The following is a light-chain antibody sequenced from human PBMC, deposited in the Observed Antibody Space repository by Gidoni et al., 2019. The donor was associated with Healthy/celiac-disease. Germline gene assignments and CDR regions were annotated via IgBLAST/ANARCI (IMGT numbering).Light chain of an antibody. Sequence: QSALTQPASVSGSPGTSITISCTGTSSDIGGYNHVSWYQQHPGKAPKLMIYDVSNRPSGVSNRFSGSKSGNTASLTISGLQAEDEGDYYCSSFTSSDTWVFGGGTKLTVL. J-gene: IGLJ3*02. CDR1: SSDIGGYNH. CDR3: SSFTSSDTWV. CDR2: DVS. V-gene: IGLV2-14*03.